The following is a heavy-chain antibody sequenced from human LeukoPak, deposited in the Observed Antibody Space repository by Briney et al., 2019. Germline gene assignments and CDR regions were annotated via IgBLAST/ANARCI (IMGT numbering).Heavy chain of an antibody. J-gene: IGHJ5*02. CDR1: GFTFSSYA. CDR2: ISGSGGST. CDR3: AKDRHAPGRYCSSTICFPFDP. Sequence: PGGSLRLSCAASGFTFSSYAMSWVRQAPGKGLEWVSAISGSGGSTYYADSVKGRFTISRDNSKNTLYLQMNSLRAEDTAVYYCAKDRHAPGRYCSSTICFPFDPWGQGTLVTVSS. V-gene: IGHV3-23*01. D-gene: IGHD2-2*01.